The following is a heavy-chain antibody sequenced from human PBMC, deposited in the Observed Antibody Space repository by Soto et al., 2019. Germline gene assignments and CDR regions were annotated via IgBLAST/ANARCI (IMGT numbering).Heavy chain of an antibody. Sequence: LLILPCAALGFTVSSNYMSWVRQAPGKGLEWVSLVYSGGSTYYADSVKGRFTISRDNSKNTLYLQMNSLRAEDTAVYYCARDGRYCSGGSCYYYYYYMDAWGKGTTVTVSS. D-gene: IGHD2-15*01. V-gene: IGHV3-66*01. CDR1: GFTVSSNY. CDR3: ARDGRYCSGGSCYYYYYYMDA. CDR2: VYSGGST. J-gene: IGHJ6*03.